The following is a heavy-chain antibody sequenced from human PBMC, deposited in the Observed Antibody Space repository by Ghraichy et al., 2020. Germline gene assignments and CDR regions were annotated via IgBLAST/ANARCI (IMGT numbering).Heavy chain of an antibody. CDR2: ITSSSYI. V-gene: IGHV3-21*01. D-gene: IGHD2-2*01. CDR1: GFTFSSYG. J-gene: IGHJ5*02. Sequence: GRSLRLSCAASGFTFSSYGMNWVRQAPGKGPEWVSSITSSSYIYYADSVKGRFTISRDNAKNSLYLQMNSLRAEDTAVYYCARDRSTTSPTNWFDPWGQGTLVTVSS. CDR3: ARDRSTTSPTNWFDP.